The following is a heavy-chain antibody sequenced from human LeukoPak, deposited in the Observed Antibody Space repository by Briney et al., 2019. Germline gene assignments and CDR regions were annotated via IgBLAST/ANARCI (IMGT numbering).Heavy chain of an antibody. Sequence: SETLSLTCTVSGGSISSSSYYWGWIRQPPGKGLEWIGSIYYSGSTYYNPSLESRVIISVDSSKNQFSLKLSSVSAADTAVYYCARGLPGLLYYFDYWGQGTLVTVSS. V-gene: IGHV4-39*07. CDR1: GGSISSSSYY. J-gene: IGHJ4*02. CDR3: ARGLPGLLYYFDY. D-gene: IGHD1-26*01. CDR2: IYYSGST.